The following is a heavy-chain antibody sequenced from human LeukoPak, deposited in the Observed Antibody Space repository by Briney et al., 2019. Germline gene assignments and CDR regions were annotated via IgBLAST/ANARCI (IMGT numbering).Heavy chain of an antibody. Sequence: VASVKASCKASGYTFTGYYMHWVRQAPGQGLEWMGWINPNSGGTNYAQKFQGRVTMTRDTSISTAYMELSSLRSEDTAVYYCAREGSYGSGSYKPGEYYFDYWGQGTLVTVSS. CDR3: AREGSYGSGSYKPGEYYFDY. CDR2: INPNSGGT. D-gene: IGHD3-10*01. CDR1: GYTFTGYY. V-gene: IGHV1-2*02. J-gene: IGHJ4*02.